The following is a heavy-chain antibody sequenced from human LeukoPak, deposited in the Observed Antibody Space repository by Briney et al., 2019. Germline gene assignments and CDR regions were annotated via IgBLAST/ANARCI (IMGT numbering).Heavy chain of an antibody. V-gene: IGHV3-21*01. J-gene: IGHJ6*04. Sequence: PGGSLRLSCAASGFTFSSYSMNWVRQAPGKGLEWVSSISSSSSYIYYADSVKGRFTISRDNAKNSLYLQMNSLRAEDTAVYYCARDRQGLGITIFGVVIEAVDVWGKGTTVTVSS. CDR2: ISSSSSYI. CDR3: ARDRQGLGITIFGVVIEAVDV. D-gene: IGHD3-3*01. CDR1: GFTFSSYS.